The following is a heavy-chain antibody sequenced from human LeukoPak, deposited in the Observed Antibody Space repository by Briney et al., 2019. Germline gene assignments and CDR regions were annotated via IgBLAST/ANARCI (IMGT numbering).Heavy chain of an antibody. CDR2: INPSGGST. D-gene: IGHD2-2*01. CDR3: ARAPRAYCSSTSCYDGVYFDY. CDR1: GYTFTSYY. Sequence: GSVKVSCKASGYTFTSYYMHWVRQAPGQGLEWMGIINPSGGSTSYAQKFQGRVTMTRDTSTSTVYMELSSLRSEDTAVYYCARAPRAYCSSTSCYDGVYFDYWGQGTLVTVSS. J-gene: IGHJ4*02. V-gene: IGHV1-46*01.